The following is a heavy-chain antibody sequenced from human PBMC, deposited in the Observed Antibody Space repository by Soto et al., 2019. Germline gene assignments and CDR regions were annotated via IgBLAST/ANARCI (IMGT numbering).Heavy chain of an antibody. CDR2: ITESGGDT. CDR3: TRASSDRNHVEV. J-gene: IGHJ6*02. Sequence: EVQLLESGGGLVQPGGSLRLSCAASGSTFGNFVMRWARQTPGKGQEWVSTITESGGDTYYTDSVKGRFTISRDNAKNTLYLQMTSLRAEDSALYYCTRASSDRNHVEVWGPGTTVTVSS. V-gene: IGHV3-23*01. CDR1: GSTFGNFV.